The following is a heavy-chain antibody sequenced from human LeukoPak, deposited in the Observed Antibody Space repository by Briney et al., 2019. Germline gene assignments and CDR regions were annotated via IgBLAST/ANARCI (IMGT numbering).Heavy chain of an antibody. CDR1: GGSISSSNW. D-gene: IGHD3-10*01. Sequence: PSETLSLTCAVSGGSISSSNWWSWVRQPPGKGLEWIGEIYHSGSTNYNPSLKSRVTISVDKSKNQFSLKLSSVTAADTAVYYCARDKMARGVIINLEYNWFDPWGQGTLVTVSS. CDR3: ARDKMARGVIINLEYNWFDP. CDR2: IYHSGST. V-gene: IGHV4-4*02. J-gene: IGHJ5*02.